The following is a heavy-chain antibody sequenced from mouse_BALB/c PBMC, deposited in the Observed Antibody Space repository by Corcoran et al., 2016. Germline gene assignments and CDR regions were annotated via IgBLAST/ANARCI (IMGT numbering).Heavy chain of an antibody. V-gene: IGHV8-12*01. CDR2: IYWDDDK. D-gene: IGHD2-3*01. J-gene: IGHJ4*01. CDR3: ARRLYDGAMDY. CDR1: GFSLSTSGMG. Sequence: QVTLKESGPGILQPSQTLSLTCSFSGFSLSTSGMGVSWIRQPSGKGLEWLAHIYWDDDKRYNPSLKSRLTISKDTSRNQVFLKITSVDTADTATYYCARRLYDGAMDYWGQGTSVTVSS.